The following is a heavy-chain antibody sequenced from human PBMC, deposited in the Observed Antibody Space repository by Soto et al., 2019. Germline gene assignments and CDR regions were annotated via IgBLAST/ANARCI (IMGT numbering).Heavy chain of an antibody. J-gene: IGHJ4*02. CDR3: ARENGDYIWGSYPNYFDY. CDR1: GFTFSSYS. Sequence: GGSLRLSCAASGFTFSSYSMNWVRQAPGKGQEWVSYISSSSSTIYYADSVKGRFTISRDNAKNSLYLQMNSLRAEDTAVYYCARENGDYIWGSYPNYFDYWGQGTLVTVSS. V-gene: IGHV3-48*01. D-gene: IGHD3-16*02. CDR2: ISSSSSTI.